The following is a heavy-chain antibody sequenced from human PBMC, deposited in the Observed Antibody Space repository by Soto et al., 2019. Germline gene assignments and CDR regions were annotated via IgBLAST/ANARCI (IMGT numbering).Heavy chain of an antibody. J-gene: IGHJ4*02. D-gene: IGHD6-13*01. Sequence: ASVKVSCKASGYTFTSYAMHWVRQAPGQRLEWMGWINAGNGNTKYSQKFQGRVTITRDTSASTAYMELSSLRSEDTAVYYCAREPDRGLAAAGSSFDYRGQGTLVTVSS. CDR1: GYTFTSYA. CDR3: AREPDRGLAAAGSSFDY. V-gene: IGHV1-3*01. CDR2: INAGNGNT.